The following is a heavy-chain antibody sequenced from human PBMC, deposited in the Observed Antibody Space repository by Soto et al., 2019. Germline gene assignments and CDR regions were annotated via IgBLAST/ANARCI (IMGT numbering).Heavy chain of an antibody. V-gene: IGHV4-30-4*01. CDR1: GGSISSGDYY. CDR3: ARANIGAAGELYCYYG. Sequence: SETLSLTCTVSGGSISSGDYYWSWIRQPPGKGLEWIGYMYHSGSNYYNPSLKSRVTISVDTSKNQFSLKLSTVTAADTAVYYCARANIGAAGELYCYYG. J-gene: IGHJ6*01. CDR2: MYHSGSN. D-gene: IGHD6-19*01.